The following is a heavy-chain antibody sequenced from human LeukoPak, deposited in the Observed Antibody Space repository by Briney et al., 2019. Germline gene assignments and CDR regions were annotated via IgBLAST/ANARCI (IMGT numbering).Heavy chain of an antibody. D-gene: IGHD5-18*01. CDR3: ATDGPYTAMVKGGDY. CDR2: FDPEDGET. Sequence: ASVKVSCKVSGYTLTELSMHWVRQAPGKGLEWMGGFDPEDGETIYAQKFQGRVTMTEDTSTDTDYMELSSLRSEDTAVYYCATDGPYTAMVKGGDYWGQGTLVTVSS. CDR1: GYTLTELS. V-gene: IGHV1-24*01. J-gene: IGHJ4*02.